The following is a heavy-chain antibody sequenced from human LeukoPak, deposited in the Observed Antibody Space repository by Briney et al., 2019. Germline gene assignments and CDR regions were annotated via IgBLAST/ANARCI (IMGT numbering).Heavy chain of an antibody. D-gene: IGHD4-17*01. J-gene: IGHJ5*02. CDR1: DGSISSYY. Sequence: PSETLSLSCTVSDGSISSYYWSWIRQPPGKGLEWIGYIYYSGSTNYNPSLKSRVTISVDTSKNQFSLKLSSVTAADTAVYYCARGDDYGDRFDPWGQGTLVTVSS. V-gene: IGHV4-59*01. CDR2: IYYSGST. CDR3: ARGDDYGDRFDP.